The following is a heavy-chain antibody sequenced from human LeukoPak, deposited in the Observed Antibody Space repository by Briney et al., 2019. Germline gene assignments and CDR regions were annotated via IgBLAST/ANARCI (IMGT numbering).Heavy chain of an antibody. D-gene: IGHD3-10*01. V-gene: IGHV3-48*03. CDR2: ISESARTI. J-gene: IGHJ3*02. CDR1: GFTFSRCE. CDR3: ARGLGINGLALDM. Sequence: GGSLRLSCAASGFTFSRCEMNWVRQAPGKGLEWVSYISESARTISYADSVKGRFTISRDNAKKSLYLQMNSLRGEDTAVYYCARGLGINGLALDMWGQGTMVTVSS.